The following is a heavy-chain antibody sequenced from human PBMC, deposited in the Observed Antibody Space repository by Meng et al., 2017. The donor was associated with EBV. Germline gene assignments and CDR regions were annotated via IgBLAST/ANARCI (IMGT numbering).Heavy chain of an antibody. V-gene: IGHV4-61*01. D-gene: IGHD2-2*01. J-gene: IGHJ4*02. Sequence: QGELHVSGPGLAKPSETLSLTRTVSGASVSGGTFHWSWIRQPPGKELQWIGYIYDGGTTIYNPSLKSRVTIFLDTSRNQFSLGLRSVTTADTAVYYCAKSSSSTPGVVDSWGQGTLVTVSS. CDR1: GASVSGGTFH. CDR2: IYDGGTT. CDR3: AKSSSSTPGVVDS.